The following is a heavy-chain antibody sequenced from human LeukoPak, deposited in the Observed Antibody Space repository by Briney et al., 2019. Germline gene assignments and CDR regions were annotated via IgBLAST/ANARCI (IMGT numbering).Heavy chain of an antibody. CDR2: IYSGGST. D-gene: IGHD5-12*01. J-gene: IGHJ4*02. CDR3: AGANEWLRYFDY. Sequence: GGSLRLSCAASGFTVSSNYMSWVRQAPGKGLEWVSVIYSGGSTSYADSVKGRFTISRDNSRNTLYLQMNSLRAEDTAVYYCAGANEWLRYFDYWGQGTLVTISS. CDR1: GFTVSSNY. V-gene: IGHV3-53*01.